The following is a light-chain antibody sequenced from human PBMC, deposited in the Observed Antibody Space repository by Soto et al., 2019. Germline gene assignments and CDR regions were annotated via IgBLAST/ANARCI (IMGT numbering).Light chain of an antibody. CDR2: DAS. CDR3: QKYANLPSI. Sequence: DIQRTQSRSSLSASVGDRVTSTCRSSQSISSYLNWYQQKPWKAPKLLIYDASSLETGFTSRFSGSGSGTALTLTISSRQSEAFAPYYCQKYANLPSILGQGTRLEIK. V-gene: IGKV1-33*01. CDR1: QSISSY. J-gene: IGKJ5*01.